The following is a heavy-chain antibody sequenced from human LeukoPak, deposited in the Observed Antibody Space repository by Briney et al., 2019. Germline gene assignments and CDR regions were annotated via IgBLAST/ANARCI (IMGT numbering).Heavy chain of an antibody. V-gene: IGHV1-18*01. CDR2: ISAYNGNT. D-gene: IGHD6-19*01. CDR3: ARVGNSGWTPWYYYGMDV. J-gene: IGHJ6*02. Sequence: ASVKVSCKASGYTFTGYGISWVRQAPGQGLEWMGWISAYNGNTNYAQKLQGRVTMTTDTSTSTAYMELRSLRSDDTAVYYCARVGNSGWTPWYYYGMDVWGQGTTVTVSS. CDR1: GYTFTGYG.